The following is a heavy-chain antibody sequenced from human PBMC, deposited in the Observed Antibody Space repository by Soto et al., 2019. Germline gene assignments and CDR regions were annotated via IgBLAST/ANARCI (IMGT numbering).Heavy chain of an antibody. Sequence: QLQLQESGPGLVQPSETLSLICTVSGGSVSSSSNYWGWVRQPPGKGLEWITTIHYRGSTYYNPSHARRATISLDTSQTQFSLRLPSVTAAHPVIYYCANHVAMATIAAFDMWGQGTMGTVAS. V-gene: IGHV4-39*01. D-gene: IGHD2-21*01. J-gene: IGHJ3*02. CDR3: ANHVAMATIAAFDM. CDR2: IHYRGST. CDR1: GGSVSSSSNY.